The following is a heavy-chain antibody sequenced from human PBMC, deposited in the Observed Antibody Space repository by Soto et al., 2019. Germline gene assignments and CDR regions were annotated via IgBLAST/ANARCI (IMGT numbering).Heavy chain of an antibody. J-gene: IGHJ5*02. V-gene: IGHV1-3*01. CDR3: ARAPESHYDFWSGYSDNWFDP. Sequence: ASVKVSCKASGYTFTSYAMHWVRQAPGQRLEWMGWINAGNGNTKYSQKFQGRVTITRDTSASTAYMELSSLRSEDTAVYYCARAPESHYDFWSGYSDNWFDPWGQGTLVTVSX. CDR1: GYTFTSYA. D-gene: IGHD3-3*01. CDR2: INAGNGNT.